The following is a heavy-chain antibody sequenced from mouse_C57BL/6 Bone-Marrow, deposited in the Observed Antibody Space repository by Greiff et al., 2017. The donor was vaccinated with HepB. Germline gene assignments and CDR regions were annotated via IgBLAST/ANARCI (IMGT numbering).Heavy chain of an antibody. CDR3: ARGVTTVVARYAMDY. D-gene: IGHD1-1*01. CDR2: IYPRSGNT. V-gene: IGHV1-81*01. J-gene: IGHJ4*01. Sequence: VQLQQSGAELARPGASVKLSCKASGYTFTSYGISWVKQRTRQGLEWIGEIYPRSGNTYYNEKFKGKATLTADKSSSTAYMELRSLTSEDSAVYFCARGVTTVVARYAMDYWGQGTSVTVSS. CDR1: GYTFTSYG.